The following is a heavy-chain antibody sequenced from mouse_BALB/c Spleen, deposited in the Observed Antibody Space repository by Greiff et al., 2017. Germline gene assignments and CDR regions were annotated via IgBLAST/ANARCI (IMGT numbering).Heavy chain of an antibody. Sequence: EVQLVESGGGLVKPGGSLKLSCAASGFTFSSYGMSWVRQTPDKRLELVATINSNGGSTYYPDSVKGRFTISRDNAKNTLYLQMSSLKSEDTAMYYCAREGGLRRDYYAMDYWGQGTSVTVSS. V-gene: IGHV5-6-3*01. CDR2: INSNGGST. D-gene: IGHD2-2*01. J-gene: IGHJ4*01. CDR3: AREGGLRRDYYAMDY. CDR1: GFTFSSYG.